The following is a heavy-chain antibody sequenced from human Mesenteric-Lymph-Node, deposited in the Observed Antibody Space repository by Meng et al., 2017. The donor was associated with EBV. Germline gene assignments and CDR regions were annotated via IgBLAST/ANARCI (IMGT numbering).Heavy chain of an antibody. CDR3: VKTGIAVAGALDS. Sequence: QVQLVWSGGGFVKPGGSLGLSCGASGFSFSDYNMSWSRQDPEKGLEWVSYISISSDSIKYADSVKGRFTTSRDNAENSLYLQMNSLRAEDTAVYYCVKTGIAVAGALDSWGRGTLVTAPQ. J-gene: IGHJ5*01. CDR2: ISISSDSI. CDR1: GFSFSDYN. V-gene: IGHV3-11*01. D-gene: IGHD6-19*01.